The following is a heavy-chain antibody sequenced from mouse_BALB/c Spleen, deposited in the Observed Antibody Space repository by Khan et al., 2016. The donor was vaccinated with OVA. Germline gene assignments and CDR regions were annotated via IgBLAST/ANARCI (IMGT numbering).Heavy chain of an antibody. CDR2: IDPFNGGT. V-gene: IGHV1S135*01. J-gene: IGHJ3*01. CDR3: ARHGSSSWFAY. Sequence: VQLQQPGPELMKPGASVKISCKASGYSFTSYYIHWVKQSHGKSLEWIGYIDPFNGGTSYNQKFKGKATLTVDKSSSTAYMHLSSLTSEDSAVYYCARHGSSSWFAYWDRGTLVTVSA. D-gene: IGHD1-1*01. CDR1: GYSFTSYY.